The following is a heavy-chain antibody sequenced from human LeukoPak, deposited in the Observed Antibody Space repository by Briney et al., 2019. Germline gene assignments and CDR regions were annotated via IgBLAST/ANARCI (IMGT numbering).Heavy chain of an antibody. J-gene: IGHJ4*02. CDR3: ATDRGDSAYAPSDY. CDR1: GFNVSSTY. Sequence: GGSLRLSCAASGFNVSSTYMSWVRQAPGKGLEWVSVIYSGGSMFYADSVKGRFTISRDNSKNTMYLQMNSLRAEDTAVYYCATDRGDSAYAPSDYWGQGTLVTVSS. CDR2: IYSGGSM. V-gene: IGHV3-53*01. D-gene: IGHD5-12*01.